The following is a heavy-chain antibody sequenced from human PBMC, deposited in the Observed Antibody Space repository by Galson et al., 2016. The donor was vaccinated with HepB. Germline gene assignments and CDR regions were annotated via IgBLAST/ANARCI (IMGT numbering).Heavy chain of an antibody. CDR3: ARDGGYCTSSNCLGDGFDI. CDR2: IKKDGSEK. V-gene: IGHV3-7*01. CDR1: GFTFNSYW. D-gene: IGHD2-2*03. Sequence: SLRLSCAASGFTFNSYWMSWVRQAPGKGLEWVANIKKDGSEKYYVDSVKGRFTISRDNAKNSLYLQMNSLRAEDTAVYYCARDGGYCTSSNCLGDGFDIWGQGTMVTVSS. J-gene: IGHJ3*02.